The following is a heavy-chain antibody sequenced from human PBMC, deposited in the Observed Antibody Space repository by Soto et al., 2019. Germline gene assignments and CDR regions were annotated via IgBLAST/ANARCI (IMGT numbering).Heavy chain of an antibody. D-gene: IGHD3-3*01. J-gene: IGHJ6*02. CDR2: ISYDGSNK. CDR3: ARGGDFWSGSPPYYYGMDV. V-gene: IGHV3-30-3*01. Sequence: GGSLRLSCAASGFTFSSYAMHWVRQAPGKGLEWVAVISYDGSNKYYADSVKGRFTISRDNSKNTLYLQMNSLRAEDTAVYYCARGGDFWSGSPPYYYGMDVWGQGTTVTVSS. CDR1: GFTFSSYA.